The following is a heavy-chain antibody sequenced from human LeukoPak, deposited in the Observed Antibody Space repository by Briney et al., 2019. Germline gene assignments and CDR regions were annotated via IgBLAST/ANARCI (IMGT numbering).Heavy chain of an antibody. V-gene: IGHV3-7*01. J-gene: IGHJ3*01. D-gene: IGHD6-13*01. CDR1: GFTLSTYW. CDR3: ARRYSSSWFKPFDL. Sequence: PGGSLRLSCAASGFTLSTYWMTWVRQAPGKGLEWVANIKQDESKKNYVDSVNGRFTISRDNAKNSLYLQMNSLRDEETAVYYCARRYSSSWFKPFDLWGQGTMVTVSS. CDR2: IKQDESKK.